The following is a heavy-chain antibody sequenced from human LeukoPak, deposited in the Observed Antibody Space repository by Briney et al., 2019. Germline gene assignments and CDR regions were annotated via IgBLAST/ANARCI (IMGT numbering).Heavy chain of an antibody. CDR2: IYPGDSDT. CDR1: GYIFTTYW. CDR3: ARHGGGSSGPHDMDV. Sequence: GESLKISCKGSGYIFTTYWIGWVRQMPGKGLEWMGIIYPGDSDTRYSPSFQGQVTFSADTSISAAYLQWSSLKASDTAIYYCARHGGGSSGPHDMDVWGQGTTVTVSS. J-gene: IGHJ6*02. V-gene: IGHV5-51*01. D-gene: IGHD3-22*01.